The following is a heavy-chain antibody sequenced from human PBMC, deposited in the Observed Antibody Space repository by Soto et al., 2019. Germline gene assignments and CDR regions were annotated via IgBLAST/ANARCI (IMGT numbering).Heavy chain of an antibody. CDR3: ARVVRLMLYSDD. V-gene: IGHV3-11*06. J-gene: IGHJ4*01. Sequence: SLRLSWAASGFTFSDYSVIWIRQAPGKGLEWVSYIGPSSSYTNYADSVKGRFTISRDNTKNSLYLQMNSLRAEDTAVYYCARVVRLMLYSDDWGHGTLVTVSS. D-gene: IGHD2-8*01. CDR2: IGPSSSYT. CDR1: GFTFSDYS.